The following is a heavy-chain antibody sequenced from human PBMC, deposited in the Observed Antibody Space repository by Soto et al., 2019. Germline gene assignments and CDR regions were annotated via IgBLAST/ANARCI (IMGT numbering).Heavy chain of an antibody. Sequence: GGSLRLSCAASGFTFSSYGMHWVRQAPGKGLEWVAVISYDGSNKYYADFVKGRFTISRDNSKNTLYLQMNSLRAEDTAVYYCAKGEVLLWFGELFSGPSRHYYYGMDVSGQATTVTVSS. D-gene: IGHD3-10*01. CDR1: GFTFSSYG. CDR2: ISYDGSNK. CDR3: AKGEVLLWFGELFSGPSRHYYYGMDV. V-gene: IGHV3-30*18. J-gene: IGHJ6*02.